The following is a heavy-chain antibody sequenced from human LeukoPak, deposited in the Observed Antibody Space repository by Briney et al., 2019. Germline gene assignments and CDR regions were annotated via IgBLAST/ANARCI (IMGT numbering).Heavy chain of an antibody. CDR3: ARTPGYDFWSGQGGFDP. D-gene: IGHD3-3*01. CDR2: INSDGSST. V-gene: IGHV3-74*01. Sequence: GGSLRLSCAASGFTFSSYWMHWVRQAPGKGLVWVSRINSDGSSTSYADSVKGRFTISRDNAKNTLYLQMNSLRADDTAVYYCARTPGYDFWSGQGGFDPWGQGTLVTVSS. CDR1: GFTFSSYW. J-gene: IGHJ5*02.